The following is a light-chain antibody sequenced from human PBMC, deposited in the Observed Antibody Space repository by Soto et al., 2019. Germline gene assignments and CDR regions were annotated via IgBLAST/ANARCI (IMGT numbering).Light chain of an antibody. CDR3: NSYTSTSARV. J-gene: IGLJ3*02. CDR1: NSDVGAYNF. V-gene: IGLV2-14*01. CDR2: EVS. Sequence: QSALTQPASVSGSPGQSITISCTGSNSDVGAYNFVSWYQQHPGKAPKLMIYEVSKRPSGVSNRFSGSKSGNTASLTISGLQAEDEADYYCNSYTSTSARVFGGGTKLTV.